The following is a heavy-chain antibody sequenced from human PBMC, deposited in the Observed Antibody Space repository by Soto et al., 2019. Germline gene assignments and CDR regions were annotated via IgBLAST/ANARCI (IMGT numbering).Heavy chain of an antibody. D-gene: IGHD6-13*01. V-gene: IGHV3-33*01. CDR2: IWFDGSDK. J-gene: IGHJ5*02. CDR1: GFTFNSYG. CDR3: ARLVGAAAGRFDP. Sequence: QEQLVESGGGVVQPGTSLRLSCVASGFTFNSYGMHWVRQAPGKGLEWVAAIWFDGSDKYYADSVKGRFTISRDNSKNTLYLQRNSLRAEDTGVYYCARLVGAAAGRFDPWGQGTLVIVSS.